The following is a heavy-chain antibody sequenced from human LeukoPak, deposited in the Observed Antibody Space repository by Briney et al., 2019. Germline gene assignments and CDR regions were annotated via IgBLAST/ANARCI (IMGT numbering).Heavy chain of an antibody. V-gene: IGHV4-59*01. J-gene: IGHJ3*02. CDR1: GDSISGYY. Sequence: SETLSLTCTVSGDSISGYYWSWLRQPPGKGLEWLGYIYYSGSTKYNPSLKSRVTMSVDTSRNQFSLKLSSVTAADTAVYYCARGGLENGYHSNDGFDIWGQGTMVTVSS. CDR3: ARGGLENGYHSNDGFDI. D-gene: IGHD3-22*01. CDR2: IYYSGST.